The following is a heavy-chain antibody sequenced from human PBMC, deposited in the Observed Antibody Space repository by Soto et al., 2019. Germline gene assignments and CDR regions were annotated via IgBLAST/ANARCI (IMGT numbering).Heavy chain of an antibody. CDR1: GGSISSPNFY. D-gene: IGHD3-10*01. V-gene: IGHV2-5*08. CDR2: IYWDDNK. CDR3: AQTYYYGSNWFDP. J-gene: IGHJ5*02. Sequence: TLSLTCTVSGGSISSPNFYWSWIRQHPGKGLEWLALIYWDDNKRYSPSLKSRLTITKDTSKNQVVLTMTNMDPVDTATYYCAQTYYYGSNWFDPWGKGTLVTVSS.